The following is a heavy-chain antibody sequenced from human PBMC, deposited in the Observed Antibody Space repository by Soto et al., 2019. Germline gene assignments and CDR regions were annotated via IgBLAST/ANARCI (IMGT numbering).Heavy chain of an antibody. CDR2: IYYSGST. CDR3: ARDGGGYNFFDY. Sequence: SETLSLTCTVSGGSVNSGSYYWSWIRQPPGKGLEWIGYIYYSGSTNYNPSLKSRVTISVDTSKNQFSLKLSSVTAADTAVYYCARDGGGYNFFDYWGQGTLVTVSS. J-gene: IGHJ4*02. V-gene: IGHV4-61*01. CDR1: GGSVNSGSYY. D-gene: IGHD5-12*01.